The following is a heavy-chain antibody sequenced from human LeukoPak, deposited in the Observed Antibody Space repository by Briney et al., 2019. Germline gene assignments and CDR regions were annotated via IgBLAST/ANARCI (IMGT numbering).Heavy chain of an antibody. CDR1: GYSISSGYY. CDR3: ARGDYYYMDV. Sequence: SETLSLTCTVSGYSISSGYYWGWIRQPPGKRLEWIGSIYHSGSTYYNPSLKSRVTISVDTSKNQFSLKLSSVTAADTAVYYCARGDYYYMDVWGKGTTVTISS. V-gene: IGHV4-38-2*02. J-gene: IGHJ6*03. CDR2: IYHSGST.